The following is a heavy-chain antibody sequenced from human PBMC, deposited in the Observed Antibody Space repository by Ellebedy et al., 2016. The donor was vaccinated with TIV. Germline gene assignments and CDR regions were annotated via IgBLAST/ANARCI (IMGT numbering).Heavy chain of an antibody. CDR3: TSHRH. J-gene: IGHJ4*02. CDR2: IKSKTEGGTT. V-gene: IGHV3-15*01. CDR1: RFTFGDYA. Sequence: GESLKISCTTSRFTFGDYALSWFRQPPGKGLEWVGRIKSKTEGGTTDYAAPVKGRFTISRDDSRSTLYLQMTSLKTEDTAVYYCTSHRHWGQGTLVTVSS.